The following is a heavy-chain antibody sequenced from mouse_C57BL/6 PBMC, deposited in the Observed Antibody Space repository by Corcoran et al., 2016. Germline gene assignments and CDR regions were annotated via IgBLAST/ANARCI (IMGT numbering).Heavy chain of an antibody. D-gene: IGHD2-1*01. CDR2: IYPGSGNT. CDR3: ATGNYVGYYFDY. CDR1: GYTFTDYY. Sequence: QVQLKQSGAELVRPGASVKLSCKASGYTFTDYYINWVKQRPGQGLEWIARIYPGSGNTNYNEKFKGKATFTADTSSNTAYMQLSSLTTEDSAIYYCATGNYVGYYFDYWGQGTTLTVSS. J-gene: IGHJ2*01. V-gene: IGHV1-76*01.